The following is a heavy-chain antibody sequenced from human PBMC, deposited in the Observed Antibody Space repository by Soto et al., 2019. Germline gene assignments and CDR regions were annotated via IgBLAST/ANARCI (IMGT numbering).Heavy chain of an antibody. CDR3: AKDEKGYDLGAKGYGMDV. D-gene: IGHD5-12*01. J-gene: IGHJ6*02. CDR1: GFTFSSYA. V-gene: IGHV3-23*01. CDR2: ISGSGGST. Sequence: GGSLRLSCAASGFTFSSYAMSWVRQAPGKGLEWVSAISGSGGSTYYADSVKGRFTISRDNSKNTLYLQMNSLRAEDTAVYYCAKDEKGYDLGAKGYGMDVWGQGTTVTVSS.